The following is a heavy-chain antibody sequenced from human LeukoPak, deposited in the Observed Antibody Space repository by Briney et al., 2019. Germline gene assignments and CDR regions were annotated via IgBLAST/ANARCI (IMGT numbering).Heavy chain of an antibody. J-gene: IGHJ4*02. V-gene: IGHV3-21*01. Sequence: GGSLRLSCAASGFIFSSYSMNWVRQAPGKGLEWVSSISSSSSYIYYADSVKGRFTISRDNAKNSLYLQMNSLRAEDTAVYYCARGITMVRNYFDYWGQGTLVTVSS. CDR3: ARGITMVRNYFDY. D-gene: IGHD3-10*01. CDR1: GFIFSSYS. CDR2: ISSSSSYI.